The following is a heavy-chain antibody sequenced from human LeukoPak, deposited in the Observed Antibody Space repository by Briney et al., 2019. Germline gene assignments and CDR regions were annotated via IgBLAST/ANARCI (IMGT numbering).Heavy chain of an antibody. D-gene: IGHD5-12*01. Sequence: GGSLRLSCAASGFTFSSYGMHWVRQAPGKGLEWVAVISYDGSNKYYADSVKGRFTISRDNSKNTLYLQMNSLRAEDTAVYYCAKDMGYSGYDDLGLFDYWGQGTLVTVSS. J-gene: IGHJ4*02. CDR2: ISYDGSNK. CDR1: GFTFSSYG. V-gene: IGHV3-30*18. CDR3: AKDMGYSGYDDLGLFDY.